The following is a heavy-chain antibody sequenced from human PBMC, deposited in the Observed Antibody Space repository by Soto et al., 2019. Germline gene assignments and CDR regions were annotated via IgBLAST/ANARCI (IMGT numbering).Heavy chain of an antibody. CDR1: GFTFSPFW. CDR2: INSDGNST. J-gene: IGHJ4*02. V-gene: IGHV3-74*01. CDR3: ARGSNHFDY. Sequence: EVQLVESGGGLVQPGGSLRLSCAASGFTFSPFWMHWVRQVPGKGPVWVSRINSDGNSTSYADSVKGRFTISRDNTKNTLYLQMNSLRAEDTAVYYCARGSNHFDYWGQGTLVTVSS. D-gene: IGHD4-4*01.